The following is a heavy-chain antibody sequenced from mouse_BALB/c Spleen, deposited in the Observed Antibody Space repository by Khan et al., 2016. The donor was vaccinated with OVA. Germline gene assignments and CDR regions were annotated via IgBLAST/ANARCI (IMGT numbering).Heavy chain of an antibody. V-gene: IGHV1-7*01. Sequence: VQLQQSGAELAKPGASVKMSCKASGSTFTSYWMHWVKQRPGQGLEWIGYINPSTGYTEYNQRFKDKATLTADKSSSTAYMQLSSLTSEESAVYYCANHGSSSACLTYWGQETLVTVSA. CDR3: ANHGSSSACLTY. CDR2: INPSTGYT. D-gene: IGHD1-1*01. J-gene: IGHJ3*01. CDR1: GSTFTSYW.